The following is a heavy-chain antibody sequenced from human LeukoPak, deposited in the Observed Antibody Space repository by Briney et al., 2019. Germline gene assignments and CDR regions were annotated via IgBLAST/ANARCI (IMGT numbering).Heavy chain of an antibody. CDR2: IYYSGNT. D-gene: IGHD5-18*01. J-gene: IGHJ4*02. Sequence: PSETLSLTCTVSGGSISSGGYYWSWIRQHPGKGLEWIGYIYYSGNTYYNPSLKSRVTISEDTSKNQFSLKLTSVTAADTAVYYCARARIGTAVVDYWGQGTLVTVSS. CDR3: ARARIGTAVVDY. CDR1: GGSISSGGYY. V-gene: IGHV4-31*03.